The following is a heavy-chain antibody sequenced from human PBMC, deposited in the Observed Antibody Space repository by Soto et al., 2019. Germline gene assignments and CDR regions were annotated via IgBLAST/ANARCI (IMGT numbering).Heavy chain of an antibody. D-gene: IGHD3-22*01. Sequence: QVQLVQSGAEVKKPGSSVKVSCKTSGGTFGSYAISWVRQAPGRGLEWMGGIIPIFSTPNYAQKFQGRVKSTADESTSTAYMELSSLRSEDTAVYYCARPIQYYFDTSAQSAWFDPWGQGTLVNVSS. CDR3: ARPIQYYFDTSAQSAWFDP. CDR2: IIPIFSTP. V-gene: IGHV1-69*12. CDR1: GGTFGSYA. J-gene: IGHJ5*02.